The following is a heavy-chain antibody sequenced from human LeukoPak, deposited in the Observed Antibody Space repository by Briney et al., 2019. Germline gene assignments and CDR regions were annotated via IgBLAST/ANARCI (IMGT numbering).Heavy chain of an antibody. Sequence: PGGSLRLSCEASGFTFDDYGMSWVRHSTGKGLEWVSAITNWNGGSTGYADSVRGRFTISRDNAKNSLYLQMNSLRAEDTALYYCARCSRSSTDCYSAFDIWGQGTMVTISS. V-gene: IGHV3-20*04. D-gene: IGHD2-2*02. J-gene: IGHJ3*02. CDR3: ARCSRSSTDCYSAFDI. CDR1: GFTFDDYG. CDR2: ITNWNGGST.